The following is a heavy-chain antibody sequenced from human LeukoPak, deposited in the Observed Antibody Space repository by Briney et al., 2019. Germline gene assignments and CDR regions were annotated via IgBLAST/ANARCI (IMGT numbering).Heavy chain of an antibody. J-gene: IGHJ4*02. CDR3: ARANDYDIWTAYTY. V-gene: IGHV1-2*02. Sequence: ASVKVSCKASGYTFTGYYMHWVRQAPGQGLEWMGWINLNSGGTNYAQKFQGRVTMTRDTSISTAYMELSRLRSDDTAVYYCARANDYDIWTAYTYWGQGTLVTVSS. CDR2: INLNSGGT. D-gene: IGHD3-9*01. CDR1: GYTFTGYY.